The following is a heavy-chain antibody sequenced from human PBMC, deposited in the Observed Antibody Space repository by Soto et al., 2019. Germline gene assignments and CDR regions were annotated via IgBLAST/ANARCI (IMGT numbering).Heavy chain of an antibody. V-gene: IGHV1-69*08. CDR1: GTIFSSYT. CDR3: ARGLGGGMDD. CDR2: IIPILGDT. D-gene: IGHD3-16*01. Sequence: QVQLVQSGAEVKKPGSSVRVSCKASGTIFSSYTISWVRQAPGQGLEWMGRIIPILGDTNSAQKFQDRVTLTADKSTNTAYMELNILRLEDTAVYYCARGLGGGMDDGGQWTTVTVSS. J-gene: IGHJ6*02.